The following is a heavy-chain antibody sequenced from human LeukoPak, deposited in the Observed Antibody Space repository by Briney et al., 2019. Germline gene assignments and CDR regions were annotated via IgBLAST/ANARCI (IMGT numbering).Heavy chain of an antibody. D-gene: IGHD6-13*01. CDR3: ARDLPYSSSWESIDY. V-gene: IGHV1-46*01. Sequence: GASVKVSCKASAYTSTGYYMHWVRQAPGQGPEWMGVISPSGGSTTYAQKFQGRVTMTTDTSTSTAYMELRSLRSDDTAVYYCARDLPYSSSWESIDYWGQGTLVTVSS. CDR1: AYTSTGYY. CDR2: ISPSGGST. J-gene: IGHJ4*02.